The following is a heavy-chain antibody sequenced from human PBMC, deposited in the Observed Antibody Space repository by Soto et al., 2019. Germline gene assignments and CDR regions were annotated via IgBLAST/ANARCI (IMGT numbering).Heavy chain of an antibody. V-gene: IGHV4-30-4*01. D-gene: IGHD3-22*01. J-gene: IGHJ4*02. CDR1: GGSISNSDYY. Sequence: SETLSLTCTVSGGSISNSDYYWTWIRQPPGKGLEWIGYIYSSGATSYNPSLESRVTISRDTSKNQFSLRLSSVTAADTAVYYCARDRGSDYDSTSGHYYYWGQGTLVTVSS. CDR2: IYSSGAT. CDR3: ARDRGSDYDSTSGHYYY.